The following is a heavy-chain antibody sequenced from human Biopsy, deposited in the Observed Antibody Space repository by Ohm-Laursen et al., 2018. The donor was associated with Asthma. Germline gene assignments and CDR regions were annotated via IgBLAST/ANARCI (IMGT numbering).Heavy chain of an antibody. Sequence: GPSVNVSCKISGYSLTDLSMHWVRQAPGHGLEWMGGHDHEEGGTVNARRFQGRVTMTEDTSTDTAYMELSSLSSDDTAVYYCASDFPKDYVRYNFQFWGQGTLVTVSS. D-gene: IGHD4-17*01. CDR3: ASDFPKDYVRYNFQF. V-gene: IGHV1-24*01. J-gene: IGHJ4*02. CDR2: HDHEEGGT. CDR1: GYSLTDLS.